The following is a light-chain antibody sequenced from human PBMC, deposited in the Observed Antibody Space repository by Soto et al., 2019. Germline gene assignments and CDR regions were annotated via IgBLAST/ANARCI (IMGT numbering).Light chain of an antibody. CDR3: QQYGSPPWT. J-gene: IGKJ1*01. V-gene: IGKV3-20*01. CDR1: QSVSSSY. Sequence: QSPGTLSLSPGERATLSCRASQSVSSSYLAWYQQKPGQAPRLLFYGASSRATGIPDRVSGSGSGKDFTLTISRLEPEDFAVYYCQQYGSPPWTFGQGTKVEIK. CDR2: GAS.